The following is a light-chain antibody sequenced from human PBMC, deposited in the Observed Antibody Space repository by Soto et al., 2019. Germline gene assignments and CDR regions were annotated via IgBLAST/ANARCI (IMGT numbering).Light chain of an antibody. V-gene: IGKV3-11*01. CDR3: QQRSNWPPLT. CDR2: DAS. Sequence: EIVFTQSPATLSLSPGDRATLSCRASQSVSSDLVWYQQKPGQAPRLLIYDASNRATGIPARFSGSGSGTDFTLTISSLEPEDFAVYYCQQRSNWPPLTFGGGTKVDI. CDR1: QSVSSD. J-gene: IGKJ4*01.